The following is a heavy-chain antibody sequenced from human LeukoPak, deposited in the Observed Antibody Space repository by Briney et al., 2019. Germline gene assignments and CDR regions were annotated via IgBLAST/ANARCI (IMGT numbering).Heavy chain of an antibody. D-gene: IGHD2-2*01. CDR1: GFTFSSYE. J-gene: IGHJ4*02. Sequence: GGSQRLSCAASGFTFSSYEMNWVRQAPGKGLEWVSYISSSGSTIYYADSVKGRLTISRDNAKNTLYLQMNSLRAEDTAVYYCARADCSSTSCYVVGESGFDYWGQGTLVTVSS. CDR2: ISSSGSTI. CDR3: ARADCSSTSCYVVGESGFDY. V-gene: IGHV3-48*03.